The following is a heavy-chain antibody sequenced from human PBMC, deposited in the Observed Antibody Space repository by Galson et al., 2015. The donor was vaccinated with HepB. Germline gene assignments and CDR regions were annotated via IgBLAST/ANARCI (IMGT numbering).Heavy chain of an antibody. CDR2: IKQDGSEK. D-gene: IGHD3-3*01. J-gene: IGHJ3*02. Sequence: SLRLSCAASGFTFSSYWMSWVRQAPGKGLEWVANIKQDGSEKYYVDSVKGRFTISRDNAKNSLYLQMNSLRAEDTAVYYCARMRGAEYDFWSGYYMVEAEVATHDAFDIWGQGTMVTVSS. CDR1: GFTFSSYW. V-gene: IGHV3-7*03. CDR3: ARMRGAEYDFWSGYYMVEAEVATHDAFDI.